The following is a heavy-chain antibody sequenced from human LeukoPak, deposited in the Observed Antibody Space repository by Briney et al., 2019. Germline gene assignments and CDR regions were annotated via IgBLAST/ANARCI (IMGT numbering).Heavy chain of an antibody. Sequence: PGGSLRLSCAASGFTFSSYGMHWVRQAPGKGLEWVAFIRYDGSNKYYADSVKGRFTISRDNSKNTLYLQMNSLRAEDTAVYYCANLFAHDYGDYVKDGGYWGQGTLVTVSS. CDR3: ANLFAHDYGDYVKDGGY. J-gene: IGHJ4*02. CDR1: GFTFSSYG. D-gene: IGHD4-17*01. CDR2: IRYDGSNK. V-gene: IGHV3-30*02.